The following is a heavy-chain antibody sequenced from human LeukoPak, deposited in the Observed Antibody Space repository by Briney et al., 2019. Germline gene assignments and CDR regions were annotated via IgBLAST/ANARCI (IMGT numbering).Heavy chain of an antibody. J-gene: IGHJ5*02. D-gene: IGHD4/OR15-4a*01. CDR1: GGTFSSYA. CDR3: ARVRLYNWFDP. CDR2: IIPILGIA. Sequence: GSSVKVPCKASGGTFSSYAISWVRQAPGQGLEWMGRIIPILGIANYAQKFQGRVTITADKSTSTAYMELSSLRSEDTAVYYCARVRLYNWFDPWGQGTLVTVSS. V-gene: IGHV1-69*04.